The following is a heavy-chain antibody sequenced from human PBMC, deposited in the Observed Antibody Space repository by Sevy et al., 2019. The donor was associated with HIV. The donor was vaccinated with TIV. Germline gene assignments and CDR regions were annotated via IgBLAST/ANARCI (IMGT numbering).Heavy chain of an antibody. V-gene: IGHV4-39*01. CDR1: GDSISSSNYY. Sequence: SETLSLTCTVSGDSISSSNYYGGWIRQPPGKGLEWIGSIYYSGSTYYNPSLQSRFTISVDTSKNQFSLSLSSVTAADTAVYYCARHGGRIQQWYFHYWGQGTLVTVSS. J-gene: IGHJ4*02. D-gene: IGHD5-18*01. CDR3: ARHGGRIQQWYFHY. CDR2: IYYSGST.